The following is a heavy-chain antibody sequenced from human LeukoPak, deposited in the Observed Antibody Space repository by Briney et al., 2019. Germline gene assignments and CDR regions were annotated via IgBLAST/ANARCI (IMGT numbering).Heavy chain of an antibody. CDR2: IYYSGTT. J-gene: IGHJ4*02. CDR1: GGSISRYY. CDR3: ARGVYIAAAQYGY. V-gene: IGHV4-59*01. D-gene: IGHD6-13*01. Sequence: PSETLSLTCTVSGGSISRYYWSWIRQPPGKALEGIGYIYYSGTTNYNPSLKSRVTISVDTSKNQFSLKLSSVTAADTAVYYGARGVYIAAAQYGYWGQGTLVTVSS.